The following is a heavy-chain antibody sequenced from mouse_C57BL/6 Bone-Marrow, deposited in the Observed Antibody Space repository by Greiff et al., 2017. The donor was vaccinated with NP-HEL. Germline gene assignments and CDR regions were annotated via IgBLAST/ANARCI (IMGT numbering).Heavy chain of an antibody. CDR2: IDPNSGGT. Sequence: QVQLKQSGAELVKPGASVKLSCKASGYTFTSYWMHWVKQRPGRGLEWIGRIDPNSGGTKYNEKFKSKATLTVDKPSSTAYMQLSSLTSEDSAVYYCARYPNLYYYYGSSLYYYAMDYWGQGTSVTVSS. J-gene: IGHJ4*01. CDR3: ARYPNLYYYYGSSLYYYAMDY. D-gene: IGHD1-1*01. V-gene: IGHV1-72*01. CDR1: GYTFTSYW.